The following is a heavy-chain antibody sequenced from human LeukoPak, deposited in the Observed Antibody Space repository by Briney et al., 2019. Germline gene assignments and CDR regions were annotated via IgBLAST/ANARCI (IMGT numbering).Heavy chain of an antibody. CDR3: AKDAVRGSGRINWFDF. Sequence: GGSLRLSCAASGFTFSDYYMSWIRQAPGKGLEWVSYISSSTSNIYYADSVKGRFTISKDNSKNTLYLQMNSLRAEDTAIYYCAKDAVRGSGRINWFDFWGQGTLVTASS. CDR1: GFTFSDYY. J-gene: IGHJ5*01. D-gene: IGHD3-10*01. CDR2: ISSSTSNI. V-gene: IGHV3-11*01.